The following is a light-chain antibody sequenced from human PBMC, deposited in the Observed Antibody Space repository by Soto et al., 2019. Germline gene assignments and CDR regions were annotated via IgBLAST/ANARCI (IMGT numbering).Light chain of an antibody. CDR3: QQYDSASWT. J-gene: IGKJ1*01. CDR1: QSINSW. V-gene: IGKV1-5*03. Sequence: DIQMTQSPSTLSASVGDRVIITCRASQSINSWLAWYQQKPGKAPNLLIYRASTLKSGIPSRFSGSGSGTEFTLTISSLQPDDFATYYCQQYDSASWTFGPGTKVEIK. CDR2: RAS.